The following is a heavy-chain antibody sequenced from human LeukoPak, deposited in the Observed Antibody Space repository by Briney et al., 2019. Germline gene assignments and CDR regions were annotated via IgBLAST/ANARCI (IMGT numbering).Heavy chain of an antibody. J-gene: IGHJ4*02. CDR2: IYYSGST. V-gene: IGHV4-59*01. CDR3: ARLYSGSYSGPGY. CDR1: GGSISSYY. Sequence: SETLSLTCTVSGGSISSYYWSWIRQPPGKGLEWIGYIYYSGSTNYNPSLKSRVTISVDTSKNQFSLKLSSVTAADTAVYYCARLYSGSYSGPGYWGQGTLVTVSS. D-gene: IGHD1-26*01.